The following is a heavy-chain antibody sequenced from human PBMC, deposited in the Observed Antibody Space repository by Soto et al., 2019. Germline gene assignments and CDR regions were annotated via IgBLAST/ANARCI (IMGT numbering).Heavy chain of an antibody. CDR2: IYYSGST. Sequence: PSETLSLTCTVSGGSISSSSYYWGWIRQPPGKGLEWIGSIYYSGSTYYNPSLKSRVTISVDTSKNQFSLKLSSVTAADTAVYYCATLAVAGTYYYYYYMDVWGKGTTVTVSS. J-gene: IGHJ6*03. D-gene: IGHD6-19*01. CDR1: GGSISSSSYY. CDR3: ATLAVAGTYYYYYYMDV. V-gene: IGHV4-39*01.